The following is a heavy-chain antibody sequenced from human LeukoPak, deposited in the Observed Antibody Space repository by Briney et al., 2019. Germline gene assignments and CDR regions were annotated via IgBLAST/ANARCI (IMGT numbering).Heavy chain of an antibody. CDR2: INPNSGGT. Sequence: ASVKVSCKASGYSFTDYYMHWVRQAPGQGLEWMGWINPNSGGTNSAQKFQGRVTMTRDTSITTVYMEVSWLTSGDTAIYYCARADRLNGGPYLIGPWGQGTLVTVSS. V-gene: IGHV1-2*02. D-gene: IGHD2-21*01. CDR1: GYSFTDYY. CDR3: ARADRLNGGPYLIGP. J-gene: IGHJ5*02.